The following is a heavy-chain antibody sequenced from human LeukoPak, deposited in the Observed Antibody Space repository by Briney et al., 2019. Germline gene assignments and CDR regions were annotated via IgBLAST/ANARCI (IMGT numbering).Heavy chain of an antibody. CDR2: IYSGGDT. J-gene: IGHJ4*02. V-gene: IGHV3-53*01. CDR3: ATGGEYYDGRGYGHDH. CDR1: GFTVSSNY. D-gene: IGHD3-22*01. Sequence: PGESLRLSCAASGFTVSSNYMSWVRQAPGKGLEQVSVIYSGGDTYYADSVKGRFTISRDNSKNTLYLQMNSLRAEDTAVYYCATGGEYYDGRGYGHDHWGRGTLVTVSS.